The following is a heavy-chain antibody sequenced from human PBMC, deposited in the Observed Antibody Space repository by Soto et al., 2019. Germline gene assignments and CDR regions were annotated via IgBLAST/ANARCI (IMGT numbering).Heavy chain of an antibody. CDR2: TYYRSKWYN. V-gene: IGHV6-1*01. Sequence: SQTLSLTCAISGDSVSSNSAAWNWIRQSPSRGLEWLGRTYYRSKWYNDYAVSVKSRITINPDTSKNQFSLQLNSVTPEDTAVYYCARDERDVTMIVVVSEDSDFDTWGQGTLVT. D-gene: IGHD3-22*01. CDR3: ARDERDVTMIVVVSEDSDFDT. CDR1: GDSVSSNSAA. J-gene: IGHJ4*02.